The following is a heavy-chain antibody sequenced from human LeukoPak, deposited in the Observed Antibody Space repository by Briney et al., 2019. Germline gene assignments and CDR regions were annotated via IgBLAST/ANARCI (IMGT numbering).Heavy chain of an antibody. J-gene: IGHJ3*02. D-gene: IGHD2-15*01. CDR1: GFTFSSYS. CDR3: ARPQTGYCSGGSCYSVVHDAFDI. CDR2: ISSSSSYI. V-gene: IGHV3-21*01. Sequence: GGSLRLSCAASGFTFSSYSMNWVRQAPGKGLEWVSSISSSSSYIYYADSVKGRFTISRGNAKNSLYLQMNSLRAEDTAVYYCARPQTGYCSGGSCYSVVHDAFDIWGQGTMVTVSS.